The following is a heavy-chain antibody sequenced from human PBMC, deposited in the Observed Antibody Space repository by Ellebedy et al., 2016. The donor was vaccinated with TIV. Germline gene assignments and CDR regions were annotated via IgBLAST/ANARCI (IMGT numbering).Heavy chain of an antibody. Sequence: GESLKISXAASGFTFSSYWMSWVRQAPGKGLEWVANIKQDGSEKYYVDSVKGRFTISRDNAKNSLYLQMNSLRAEDTAVYYCAREREAWEYQLLSCDYWGQGTLVTVSS. D-gene: IGHD2-2*01. CDR1: GFTFSSYW. CDR2: IKQDGSEK. CDR3: AREREAWEYQLLSCDY. V-gene: IGHV3-7*01. J-gene: IGHJ4*02.